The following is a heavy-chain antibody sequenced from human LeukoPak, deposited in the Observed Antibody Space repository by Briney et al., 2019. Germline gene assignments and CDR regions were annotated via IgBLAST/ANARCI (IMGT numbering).Heavy chain of an antibody. V-gene: IGHV5-51*01. CDR2: IYPGDSDT. D-gene: IGHD3-10*01. J-gene: IGHJ5*02. Sequence: GESLKIPCKGSGYSFTSYWIGWVRQMPGKGLEWMGIIYPGDSDTRYSPSFQGQVTISADKSISTACLQWSSLKASDTAMYYCARQVITMVRGVDGNWFDPRGQGTLVTVSS. CDR1: GYSFTSYW. CDR3: ARQVITMVRGVDGNWFDP.